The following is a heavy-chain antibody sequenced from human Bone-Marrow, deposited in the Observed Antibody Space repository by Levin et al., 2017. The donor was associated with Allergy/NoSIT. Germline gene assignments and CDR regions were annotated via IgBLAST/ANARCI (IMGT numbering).Heavy chain of an antibody. V-gene: IGHV4-59*01. CDR1: GDSIRSYY. Sequence: SQTLSLTCTVSGDSIRSYYYSWVRQAPGKGLEWIGHIHYSGTTDFKPSLRSRVTILMDKSKNLLFLQLRSVTAADTAIYFCARGLRGYYYYMDVWGKGTTVTVSS. D-gene: IGHD3-10*01. CDR2: IHYSGTT. J-gene: IGHJ6*03. CDR3: ARGLRGYYYYMDV.